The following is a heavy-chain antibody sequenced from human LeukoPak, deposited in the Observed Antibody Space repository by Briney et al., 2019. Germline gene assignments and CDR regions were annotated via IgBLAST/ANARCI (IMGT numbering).Heavy chain of an antibody. CDR3: AKVGDYDILPGYSYYFDY. D-gene: IGHD3-9*01. CDR1: GFTFSSYA. CDR2: ISGSGGST. V-gene: IGHV3-23*01. Sequence: PGGSLRLSCAASGFTFSSYAMSWVRQAPGKGLEWVSAISGSGGSTYYADSVKGRFTISRDNSKNTLYLQMNSLRAEDTAVYYCAKVGDYDILPGYSYYFDYWGQGTLVTVSS. J-gene: IGHJ4*02.